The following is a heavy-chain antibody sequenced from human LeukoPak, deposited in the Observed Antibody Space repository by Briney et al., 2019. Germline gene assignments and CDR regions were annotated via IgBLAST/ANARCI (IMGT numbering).Heavy chain of an antibody. CDR3: VKDPPAYYYDSSGYYYPLDAFDI. CDR1: GFTFSSYA. J-gene: IGHJ3*02. D-gene: IGHD3-22*01. V-gene: IGHV3-64D*09. Sequence: GGSLRLSCSASGFTFSSYAMHWVRQAPGKGLEYVSAISSNGGSTYYADSVKGRFTISRDNSKNTLYLQMSSLRAEDTAVYYCVKDPPAYYYDSSGYYYPLDAFDIWGQGTMVTVSS. CDR2: ISSNGGST.